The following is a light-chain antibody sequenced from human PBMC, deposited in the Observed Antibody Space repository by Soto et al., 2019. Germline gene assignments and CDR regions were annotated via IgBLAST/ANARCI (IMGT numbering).Light chain of an antibody. Sequence: QSALTQPASVSGSPGQSITIACAGTRSDVGGYNYVSWYQQHPGKAPKLMIYEVSNRPSGVPNRFSGSKSGNTASLTISGLQAEDEADYCCSSYTSSSTSYVFGTGTKVTVL. CDR2: EVS. CDR3: SSYTSSSTSYV. V-gene: IGLV2-14*01. J-gene: IGLJ1*01. CDR1: RSDVGGYNY.